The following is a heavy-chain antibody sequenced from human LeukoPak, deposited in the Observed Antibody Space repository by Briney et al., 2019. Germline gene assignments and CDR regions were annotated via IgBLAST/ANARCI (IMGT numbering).Heavy chain of an antibody. CDR2: IYTSGST. V-gene: IGHV4-4*07. D-gene: IGHD3-3*01. J-gene: IGHJ5*02. Sequence: SETLSLTCTVSGGSISSYYWSWIRQPAGKGLEWIGRIYTSGSTNYNPSLKSRVTMSVDTSKNQFSLKLSSVTAADTAVYYCVRGIRFLEWYWFDPWGQGTLVTVSS. CDR1: GGSISSYY. CDR3: VRGIRFLEWYWFDP.